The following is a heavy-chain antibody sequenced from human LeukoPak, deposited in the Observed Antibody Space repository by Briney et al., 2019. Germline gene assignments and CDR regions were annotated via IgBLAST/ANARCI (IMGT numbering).Heavy chain of an antibody. J-gene: IGHJ4*02. CDR1: GYSFSNDW. D-gene: IGHD2-15*01. CDR2: IYPGDSDT. V-gene: IGHV5-51*01. CDR3: ARRGCNGGSCYGY. Sequence: GESLQISCKGSGYSFSNDWIGWVRQMSGKGLEWMGIIYPGDSDTRYSPSFKGQVTISADKSISTAYLQWSSLEASDTAMYYCARRGCNGGSCYGYWGQGTLVTVSS.